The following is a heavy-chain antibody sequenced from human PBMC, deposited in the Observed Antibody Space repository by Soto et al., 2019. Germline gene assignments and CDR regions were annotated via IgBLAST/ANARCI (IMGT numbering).Heavy chain of an antibody. CDR1: GFTFSRYA. J-gene: IGHJ4*02. D-gene: IGHD3-22*01. V-gene: IGHV3-23*01. CDR3: AKFNSKAGPGYFDS. CDR2: ISGGGGSA. Sequence: EVQLLESGGRLEQPGASLRLSCVASGFTFSRYAMTWVRQAPGKGLEWISFISGGGGSAYYADCVEGRFTISRDNSESTLHLQMNNLRAEDTAVYYCAKFNSKAGPGYFDSWGQGTLVTVSS.